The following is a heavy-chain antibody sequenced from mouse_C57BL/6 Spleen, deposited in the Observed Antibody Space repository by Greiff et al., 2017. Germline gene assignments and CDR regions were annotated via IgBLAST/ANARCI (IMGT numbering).Heavy chain of an antibody. CDR1: GYTFTSYW. CDR3: ARLGYGSSYVGYAMDY. V-gene: IGHV1-64*01. D-gene: IGHD1-1*01. CDR2: IHPNSGST. Sequence: QVQLQQPGAELVKPGASVKLSCKASGYTFTSYWMHWVKQRPGQGLEWIGMIHPNSGSTNYNEKFKSKATLTVDKSSSTAYMQLSSLTSEDSAVYYCARLGYGSSYVGYAMDYWGQGTSVTVSS. J-gene: IGHJ4*01.